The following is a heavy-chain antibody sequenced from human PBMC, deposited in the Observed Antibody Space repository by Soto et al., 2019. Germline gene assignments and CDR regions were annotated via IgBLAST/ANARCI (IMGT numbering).Heavy chain of an antibody. CDR3: ARSQRNGAMDV. CDR1: VFTFSSYW. V-gene: IGHV3-7*01. Sequence: PGGSLRLSCEASVFTFSSYWMTWVRQAPGKGLEWVANIKKDGSEKNYVASVKGRFTISRDDAKNSLFLQMSGLRADDTSVYYCARSQRNGAMDVWGQGTTVTVSS. J-gene: IGHJ6*02. D-gene: IGHD2-8*01. CDR2: IKKDGSEK.